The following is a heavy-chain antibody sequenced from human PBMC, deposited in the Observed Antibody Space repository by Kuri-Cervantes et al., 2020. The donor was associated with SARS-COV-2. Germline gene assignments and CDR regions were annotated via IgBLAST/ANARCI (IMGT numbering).Heavy chain of an antibody. Sequence: GGSLRLSCAASGFTFSNYAIHWVRQAPGKGLEWVAVISYDGSNKYYADSVKGRFTISRDNSKNTLYLQMNSLRAEDTAVYYCAKAGSRWYYYYMDVWGKGTTVTVSS. J-gene: IGHJ6*03. D-gene: IGHD3-22*01. V-gene: IGHV3-30*01. CDR1: GFTFSNYA. CDR2: ISYDGSNK. CDR3: AKAGSRWYYYYMDV.